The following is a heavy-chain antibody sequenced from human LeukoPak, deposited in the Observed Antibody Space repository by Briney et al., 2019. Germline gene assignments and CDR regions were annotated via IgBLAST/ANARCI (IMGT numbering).Heavy chain of an antibody. CDR3: ARGGLLWFGGGVDY. CDR1: GFTFSSYS. CDR2: ISSSSSYI. Sequence: GGSLRLPCAASGFTFSSYSMNWVRQAPGKGLEWVSSISSSSSYIYYADSVKGRFTISRDNAKNSLYLQMNSLRAEDTAVYYCARGGLLWFGGGVDYWGQGTLVTVSS. V-gene: IGHV3-21*01. D-gene: IGHD3-10*01. J-gene: IGHJ4*02.